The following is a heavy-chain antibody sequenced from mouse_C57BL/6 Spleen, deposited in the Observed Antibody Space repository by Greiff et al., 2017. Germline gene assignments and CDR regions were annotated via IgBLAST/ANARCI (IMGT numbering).Heavy chain of an antibody. CDR1: GYTFTSYW. V-gene: IGHV1-64*01. Sequence: VQLQQPGAELVKPGASVKLSCKASGYTFTSYWMHWVKQRPGQGLEWIGMIHPNSGSTNYNEKFKSKATLTVDKSSSTAYMQLSSLTSEDSAFYYCARTTVVAYYFDYWGQGTTLTVSS. CDR2: IHPNSGST. CDR3: ARTTVVAYYFDY. D-gene: IGHD1-1*01. J-gene: IGHJ2*01.